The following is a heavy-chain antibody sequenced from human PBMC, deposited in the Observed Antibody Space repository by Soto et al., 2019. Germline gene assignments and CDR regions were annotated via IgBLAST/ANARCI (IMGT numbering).Heavy chain of an antibody. D-gene: IGHD2-2*01. CDR3: ARIYCSSIRCSSHFHS. Sequence: SETLSLTCTVSGASISGFYWSWIRQPPGKGLEWIGSIYYSGSTTYNPSLKSRVTISVDTSKNQFSLKLTSVTAADTAVYFCARIYCSSIRCSSHFHSWRQPTLVTFSS. V-gene: IGHV4-59*08. CDR1: GASISGFY. CDR2: IYYSGST. J-gene: IGHJ4*02.